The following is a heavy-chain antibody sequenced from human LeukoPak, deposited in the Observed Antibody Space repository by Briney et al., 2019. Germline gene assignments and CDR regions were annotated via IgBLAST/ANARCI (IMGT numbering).Heavy chain of an antibody. D-gene: IGHD4-11*01. J-gene: IGHJ5*02. V-gene: IGHV4-59*08. CDR2: IYHSGST. CDR3: ARQRLRFDP. CDR1: GGSFSGYY. Sequence: PSETLSLTCAVYGGSFSGYYWSWIRQPPGKGLEWIGYIYHSGSTKYNPSLKSRVAISVDTSKNQFSLKLNSVTAADTAVYYCARQRLRFDPWGQGTLVTVSS.